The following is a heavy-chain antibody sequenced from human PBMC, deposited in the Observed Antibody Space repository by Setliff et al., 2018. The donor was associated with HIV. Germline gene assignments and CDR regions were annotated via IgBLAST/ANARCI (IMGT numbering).Heavy chain of an antibody. CDR3: ARGSPTAGDY. J-gene: IGHJ4*02. CDR1: HFTSTNYG. Sequence: GASVKVSCKGLHFTSTNYGITWVRQAPGQGLEWMGWMNPNSGNTGYAQNFQGRVTMTRNTSISTAYMELTSLRFEDTAVYYCARGSPTAGDYWGQGTLVTVSS. V-gene: IGHV1-8*02. CDR2: MNPNSGNT.